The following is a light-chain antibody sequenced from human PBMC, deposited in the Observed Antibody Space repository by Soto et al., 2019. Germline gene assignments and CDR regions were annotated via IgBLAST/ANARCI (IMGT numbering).Light chain of an antibody. CDR1: HSISRW. V-gene: IGKV1-5*01. CDR2: DAS. J-gene: IGKJ1*01. Sequence: DIQMTQSPSTLSASVGDRVSITWRAIHSISRWLAWYQQKPGKAPKLLIYDASSLESGVPSRFSGRGSGTEFTLTISSLQPDDFATYYCQQYNSYWTFGQGTKVDIK. CDR3: QQYNSYWT.